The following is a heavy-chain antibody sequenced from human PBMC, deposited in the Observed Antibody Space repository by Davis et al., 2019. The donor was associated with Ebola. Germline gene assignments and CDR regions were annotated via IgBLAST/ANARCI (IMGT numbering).Heavy chain of an antibody. Sequence: PGGSLRLSCAASGFIFSNYGMHWVRQAPDKGLEWVAFIRFDARSNYYIDSVKGRFTISRDISKNTVYLQMNSLRTEDTAVYYCARDPLGYTDDNDYWGQGTLVTVSS. CDR2: IRFDARSN. D-gene: IGHD2-2*02. J-gene: IGHJ4*02. V-gene: IGHV3-30*02. CDR3: ARDPLGYTDDNDY. CDR1: GFIFSNYG.